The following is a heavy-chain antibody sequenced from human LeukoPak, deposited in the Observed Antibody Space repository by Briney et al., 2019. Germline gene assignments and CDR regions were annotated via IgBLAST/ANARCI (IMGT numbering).Heavy chain of an antibody. CDR1: GFSFYNAW. CDR2: IRVGDVT. CDR3: AREDNGGATDDGFDV. V-gene: IGHV3-53*01. J-gene: IGHJ3*01. Sequence: PGGSLRLSCATSGFSFYNAWMNWVRQAPGKGLEWVSVIRVGDVTHYADSVKGRFTTSRDSSKNTVYLQMESLRVEDTAVYYCAREDNGGATDDGFDVWGHGTVVTVSS. D-gene: IGHD3-16*01.